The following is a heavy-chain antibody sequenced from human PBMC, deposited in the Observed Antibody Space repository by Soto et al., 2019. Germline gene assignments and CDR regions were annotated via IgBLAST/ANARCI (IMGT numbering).Heavy chain of an antibody. CDR1: GFTFSSYA. V-gene: IGHV3-30-3*01. J-gene: IGHJ6*02. CDR2: ISYDGSNK. CDR3: ARDGPSLAGYYYGMDV. Sequence: QVQLVESGGGVVQPGRSRRLSCAASGFTFSSYAMHWVRQAPGKGLEWVAVISYDGSNKYYADSVKGRFTISRDNSKNTLYLQMNSLRAEDTAVYYCARDGPSLAGYYYGMDVWGQGTTVTVSS.